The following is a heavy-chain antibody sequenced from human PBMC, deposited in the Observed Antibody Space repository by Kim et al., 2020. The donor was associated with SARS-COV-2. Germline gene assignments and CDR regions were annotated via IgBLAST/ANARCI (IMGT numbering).Heavy chain of an antibody. V-gene: IGHV4-59*01. J-gene: IGHJ4*02. CDR3: ARVRGGIAVAALFDY. D-gene: IGHD6-19*01. Sequence: SETLSLTCTVSGGSISSYYWSWIRQPPGKGLEWIGYIYYSGSTNYNPSLKSRVTISVDTSKNQFSLKLSSVTAADTAVYYCARVRGGIAVAALFDYWGQGTLVTVSS. CDR1: GGSISSYY. CDR2: IYYSGST.